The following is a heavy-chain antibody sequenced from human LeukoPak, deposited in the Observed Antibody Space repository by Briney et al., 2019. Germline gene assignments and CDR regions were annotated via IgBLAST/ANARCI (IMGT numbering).Heavy chain of an antibody. J-gene: IGHJ4*02. D-gene: IGHD6-13*01. V-gene: IGHV3-48*02. CDR1: GVTFSSYS. CDR2: ISGDSTSI. Sequence: AGSLRLSCAASGVTFSSYSMSWVRQAPGKGLEWVSHISGDSTSIYYADSVKGRFTISRDNAKSSLYLQMNSLRDEDTAVYYCGRGAAAGSSRFDYWGQGTLVTVSS. CDR3: GRGAAAGSSRFDY.